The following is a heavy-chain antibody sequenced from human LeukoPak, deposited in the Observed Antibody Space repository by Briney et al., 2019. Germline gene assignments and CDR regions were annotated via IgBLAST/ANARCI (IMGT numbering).Heavy chain of an antibody. V-gene: IGHV4-59*01. CDR1: GGSISSYY. D-gene: IGHD3-16*01. J-gene: IGHJ3*02. CDR3: ARDGVWGAFDI. Sequence: PSETLSLTCTVSGGSISSYYWSWIRQPPGKGLEWIGYIYYSGSTNYNPFLKSRVTISVDTSKNQFSLKLSSVTAADTAVYYCARDGVWGAFDIWGQGTMVTVSS. CDR2: IYYSGST.